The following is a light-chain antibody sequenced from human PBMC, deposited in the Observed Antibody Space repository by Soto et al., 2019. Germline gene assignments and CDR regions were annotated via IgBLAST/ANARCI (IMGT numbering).Light chain of an antibody. Sequence: ELVLTQSQGTLSVSPGEIATLSCRASQVVVTAYIHWYQHKPGQAPRLLISGASTRASGIPDRFSGSGVGTDFTLTINSLEPEDCEVYYCLLFRGSPTFGPGSRVHI. CDR3: LLFRGSPT. V-gene: IGKV3-20*01. CDR2: GAS. J-gene: IGKJ3*01. CDR1: QVVVTAY.